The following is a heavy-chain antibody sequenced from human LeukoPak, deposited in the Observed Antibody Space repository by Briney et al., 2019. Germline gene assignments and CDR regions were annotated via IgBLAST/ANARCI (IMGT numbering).Heavy chain of an antibody. V-gene: IGHV3-21*01. Sequence: GGSLTLSCAASGFTFSSYSMNWVRQAPGKGLEWVSFISSSGTYIYYADSMKGRFTISRDNAKHSLYLQRNSLRAEDTAVYYCARNGGNSDFDYWGQGTLVTVSS. D-gene: IGHD4-23*01. CDR1: GFTFSSYS. CDR3: ARNGGNSDFDY. CDR2: ISSSGTYI. J-gene: IGHJ4*02.